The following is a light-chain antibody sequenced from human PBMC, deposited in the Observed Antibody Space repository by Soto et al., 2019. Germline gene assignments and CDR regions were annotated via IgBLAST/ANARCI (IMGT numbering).Light chain of an antibody. V-gene: IGLV2-8*01. CDR1: SSDVGGYNY. J-gene: IGLJ1*01. CDR2: EVS. Sequence: QSVLTQPPSASGSPGQSVTISCTGTSSDVGGYNYVPWYQQHPGKAPKLMIYEVSKRPSGVPDRFSGSKSGNTASLTVSGLQAEDAAYYYCSSYAGSNNFGVFGTGTKLTVL. CDR3: SSYAGSNNFGV.